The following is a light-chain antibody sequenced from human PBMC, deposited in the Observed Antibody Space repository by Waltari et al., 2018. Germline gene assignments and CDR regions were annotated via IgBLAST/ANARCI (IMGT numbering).Light chain of an antibody. Sequence: QSALTQPPSVSGTPGQSVTISCTGTSSAVGGYNYVSWFQQHPGKAPKLMIYDVSKRPSWVPDCFSGSKSGNTAARTISGLQAEDEADYYCCSYAGSYTHVVFGGGTKLTVL. CDR1: SSAVGGYNY. CDR2: DVS. J-gene: IGLJ2*01. V-gene: IGLV2-11*01. CDR3: CSYAGSYTHVV.